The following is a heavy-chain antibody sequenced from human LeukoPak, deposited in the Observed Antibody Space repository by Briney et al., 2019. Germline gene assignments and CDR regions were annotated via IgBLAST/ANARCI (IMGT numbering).Heavy chain of an antibody. D-gene: IGHD2-2*01. CDR3: ARGSCSNIRCHDAFDI. Sequence: GASVKVSCKASGYNFTGYYMHWVRQAPGQGLEWMGWISPNSGGPTYAHKFQGRVTMTRDTSISTAYMELSRLRSDDTAVYYCARGSCSNIRCHDAFDIWGQGTMVTVSS. V-gene: IGHV1-2*07. CDR2: ISPNSGGP. CDR1: GYNFTGYY. J-gene: IGHJ3*02.